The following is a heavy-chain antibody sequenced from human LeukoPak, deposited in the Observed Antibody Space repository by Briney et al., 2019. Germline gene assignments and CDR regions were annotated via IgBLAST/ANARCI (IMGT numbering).Heavy chain of an antibody. J-gene: IGHJ4*02. Sequence: GESLKISCKGSGYSFTSCWIGWVRQMPGKGLEYMGIIYPGDSDTRYSPSFQGQVTISADKSISTAYLQWSSLKASDTAMYYCARGRGYSYGYSTYNDYWGQGTLVTVSS. V-gene: IGHV5-51*01. D-gene: IGHD5-18*01. CDR2: IYPGDSDT. CDR1: GYSFTSCW. CDR3: ARGRGYSYGYSTYNDY.